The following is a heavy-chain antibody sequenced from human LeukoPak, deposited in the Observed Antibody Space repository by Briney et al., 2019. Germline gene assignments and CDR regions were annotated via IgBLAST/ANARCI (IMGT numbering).Heavy chain of an antibody. V-gene: IGHV4-34*01. J-gene: IGHJ4*02. D-gene: IGHD1-26*01. CDR3: ARGHSATQRVGATAY. CDR1: GGSFSGYY. CDR2: INHSGSA. Sequence: SETLSLTCAVSGGSFSGYYWTWIRQPPGKGLEWIGEINHSGSANYNPSLMSRVTISLDTSKNHFSLNLSSVTAADTAVYYCARGHSATQRVGATAYWGQGTLVTVSS.